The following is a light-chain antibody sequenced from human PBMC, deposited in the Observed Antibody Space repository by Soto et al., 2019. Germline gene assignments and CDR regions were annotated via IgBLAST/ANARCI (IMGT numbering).Light chain of an antibody. V-gene: IGLV2-23*01. CDR3: CSYVGVSTYV. CDR1: TSFVGSYNF. Sequence: QSVLTQPASVSGSPGQSITISCTGTTSFVGSYNFVSWYQQLPGKAPQVLIYEDTKRPSGVSNRFSGSISGSTASLTISGLQAEDEADYRCCSYVGVSTYVFGTGTKLTVL. CDR2: EDT. J-gene: IGLJ1*01.